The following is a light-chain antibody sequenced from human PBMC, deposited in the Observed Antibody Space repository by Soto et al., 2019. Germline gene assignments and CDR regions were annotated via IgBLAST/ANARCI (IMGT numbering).Light chain of an antibody. J-gene: IGKJ1*01. CDR3: QQSHTSPRT. Sequence: DIQMTQSPSSLSASIGDRVTIACRESQNIGNYLNWFQQKPGKAPKLLVYAASTLQSGVPSRFTGSGSGTDFSLTISSLQPEDFATYFCQQSHTSPRTFGPGTRVEI. CDR1: QNIGNY. V-gene: IGKV1-39*01. CDR2: AAS.